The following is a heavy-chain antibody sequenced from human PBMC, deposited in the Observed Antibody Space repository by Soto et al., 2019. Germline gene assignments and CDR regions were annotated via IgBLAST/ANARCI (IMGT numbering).Heavy chain of an antibody. CDR1: GFTFSDDY. CDR2: ISSSGNSM. D-gene: IGHD6-13*01. Sequence: QVQLVESGGGLVMPGESLRISCAASGFTFSDDYMSWIRQAPGKGLEWVSYISSSGNSMYYADSVKGRFTVSRDNAENSLYLQMNSLRAEDTAVYYCARRAASGRHFDHWGQGTLVSVSS. V-gene: IGHV3-11*01. J-gene: IGHJ4*02. CDR3: ARRAASGRHFDH.